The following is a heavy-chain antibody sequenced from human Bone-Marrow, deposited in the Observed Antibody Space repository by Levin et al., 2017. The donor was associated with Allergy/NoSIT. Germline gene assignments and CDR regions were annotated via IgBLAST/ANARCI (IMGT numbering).Heavy chain of an antibody. J-gene: IGHJ4*02. Sequence: PGGSLRLSCAASGFTFSGSWMSWVRQAPGKGLEWVANIKPDGSDKYYVDSVKGRFTISRDNARNSLYLQMNSLRAEDTAIYYCARGGFYPDYWGQGTLVTVSS. CDR1: GFTFSGSW. D-gene: IGHD3-16*02. CDR3: ARGGFYPDY. CDR2: IKPDGSDK. V-gene: IGHV3-7*01.